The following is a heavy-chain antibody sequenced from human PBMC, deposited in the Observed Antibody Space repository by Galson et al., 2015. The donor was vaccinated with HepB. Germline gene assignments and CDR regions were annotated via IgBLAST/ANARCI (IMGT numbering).Heavy chain of an antibody. J-gene: IGHJ3*01. CDR1: GFTFRTYW. V-gene: IGHV3-7*01. CDR3: ARWRWRTGNFAFDL. Sequence: SLRLSCAASGFTFRTYWMSWVRQAPGKGLERVANIKQDESEKDFVDSVKGRFTISRDNSNNSQFLQMNSLRVEDTAVYYCARWRWRTGNFAFDLWGQGTMVTVSS. CDR2: IKQDESEK. D-gene: IGHD1-7*01.